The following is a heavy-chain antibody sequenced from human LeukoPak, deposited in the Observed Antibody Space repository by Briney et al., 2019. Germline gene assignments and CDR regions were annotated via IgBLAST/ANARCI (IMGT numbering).Heavy chain of an antibody. V-gene: IGHV4-34*01. D-gene: IGHD5-18*01. Sequence: SETLSLTCAIYGGSLSGYYWSWIRQPPGKGLEWIGEINHSGRTNYNASLKSRVTISVDTAKNQFSLKLSSVTAADTAVYYCARRGEVRSWIQLWLAPYYYYYMDVWGKGTTVTVSS. CDR2: INHSGRT. CDR3: ARRGEVRSWIQLWLAPYYYYYMDV. CDR1: GGSLSGYY. J-gene: IGHJ6*03.